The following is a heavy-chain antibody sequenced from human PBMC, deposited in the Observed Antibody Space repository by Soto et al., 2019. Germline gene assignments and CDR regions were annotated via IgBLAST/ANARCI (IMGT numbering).Heavy chain of an antibody. CDR1: GFTFSDNY. Sequence: GGSLRLSCAASGFTFSDNYMDWVRQAPGKGLEWVGRTRNKANSYTTEYAASVKGRFTISRDDSKNSLYLHMNSLKTEGTAVYYCDRVRAAAGYPYYYYYMDVWGKGTTVTVSS. CDR3: DRVRAAAGYPYYYYYMDV. J-gene: IGHJ6*03. V-gene: IGHV3-72*01. D-gene: IGHD6-13*01. CDR2: TRNKANSYTT.